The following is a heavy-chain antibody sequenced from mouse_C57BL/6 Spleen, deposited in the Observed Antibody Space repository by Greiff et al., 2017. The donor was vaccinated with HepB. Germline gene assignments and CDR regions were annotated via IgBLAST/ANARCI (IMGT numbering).Heavy chain of an antibody. D-gene: IGHD1-1*01. Sequence: EVKLVESGGGLVQPKGSLKLSCAASGFSFNTYAMNWVRQAPGKGLEWVARIRSKSNNYATYYADSVKDRFTISRDDSESMLYLQMNNLKTEDTAMYYCVRYGSGFDYWGQGTTLTVSS. CDR1: GFSFNTYA. J-gene: IGHJ2*01. V-gene: IGHV10-1*01. CDR3: VRYGSGFDY. CDR2: IRSKSNNYAT.